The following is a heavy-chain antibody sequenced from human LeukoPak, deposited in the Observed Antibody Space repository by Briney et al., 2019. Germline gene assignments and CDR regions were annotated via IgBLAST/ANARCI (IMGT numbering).Heavy chain of an antibody. D-gene: IGHD4-17*01. Sequence: PGGSLRLSCAASGFTFSSYWMHWVRQAPGKGLVWVSRINSDGSSTTYADSVKGRFTTSRDNAKNTLYLQLNSLRAEDTAVYYCASRHGDDVDSWGQGILVTVSS. CDR2: INSDGSST. CDR1: GFTFSSYW. CDR3: ASRHGDDVDS. J-gene: IGHJ4*02. V-gene: IGHV3-74*01.